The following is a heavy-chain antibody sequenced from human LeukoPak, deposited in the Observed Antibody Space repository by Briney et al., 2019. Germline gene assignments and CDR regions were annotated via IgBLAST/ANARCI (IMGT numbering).Heavy chain of an antibody. CDR1: GFTFSSYG. V-gene: IGHV3-30*02. CDR2: IRYDGSSK. D-gene: IGHD3-10*02. CDR3: AELGITMIGGV. Sequence: PGGSLRLSCAASGFTFSSYGMHWVRQAPGKGPEWVAFIRYDGSSKYYADSVKGRFTISRDNAKNSLYLQMNSLRAEDTAVYYCAELGITMIGGVWGKGTTVTISS. J-gene: IGHJ6*04.